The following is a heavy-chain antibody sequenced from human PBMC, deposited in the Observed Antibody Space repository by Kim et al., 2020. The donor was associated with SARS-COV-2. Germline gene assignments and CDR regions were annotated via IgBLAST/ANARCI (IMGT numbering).Heavy chain of an antibody. Sequence: SETLSLTCTVSGGSISSSSYYWGWIRQPPGKGLEWIGSIYYSGSTYYNPSLKSRVTISVDTSKNQFSLKLSSVTAADTAVYYCARFPSVGSSSYALIEHYFGYWGQGTLVTVSS. CDR2: IYYSGST. CDR3: ARFPSVGSSSYALIEHYFGY. D-gene: IGHD6-6*01. CDR1: GGSISSSSYY. J-gene: IGHJ4*02. V-gene: IGHV4-39*07.